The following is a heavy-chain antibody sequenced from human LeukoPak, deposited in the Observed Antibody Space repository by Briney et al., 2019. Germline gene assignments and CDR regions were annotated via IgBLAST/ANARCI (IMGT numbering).Heavy chain of an antibody. D-gene: IGHD2-15*01. CDR3: ARSQYCSGGSCYRTFDY. Sequence: SETLSLTCAVYGGSFSGYYWSWIRQPPGKGLEWIGAINHSGSTNYNPSLKSRVTISVDTSKNQFSLKLSSVTAADTAVYYCARSQYCSGGSCYRTFDYWGQGTLVTVSS. J-gene: IGHJ4*02. CDR2: INHSGST. V-gene: IGHV4-34*01. CDR1: GGSFSGYY.